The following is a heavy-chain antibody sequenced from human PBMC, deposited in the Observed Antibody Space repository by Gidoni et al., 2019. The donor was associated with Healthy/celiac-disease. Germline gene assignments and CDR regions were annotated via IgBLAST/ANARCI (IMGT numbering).Heavy chain of an antibody. D-gene: IGHD6-13*01. V-gene: IGHV1-69*08. CDR1: GGTFSSYT. J-gene: IGHJ5*02. Sequence: QDQLVQSGAEVKKPGSSVKVSCKASGGTFSSYTISWVRQAPGQGLEWMGRIIPILGIANYAQKFQGRVTITADKSTSTAYMELSSLRSEDTAVYYCARDQGIGRALWWFDPWGQGTLVTVSS. CDR2: IIPILGIA. CDR3: ARDQGIGRALWWFDP.